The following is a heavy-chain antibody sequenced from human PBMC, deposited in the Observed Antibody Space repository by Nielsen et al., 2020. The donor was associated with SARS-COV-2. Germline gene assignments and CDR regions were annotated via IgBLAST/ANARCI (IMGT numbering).Heavy chain of an antibody. D-gene: IGHD2/OR15-2a*01. V-gene: IGHV3-33*07. CDR3: ARAVLRDWYFDL. Sequence: GESLKISCVTSGFTFNDYGMYWVRQAPGKGLEWVAVIWYDGSNKYYADSVKGRFTISRDNSKNTLYLQMNSLRAEDTAVYYCARAVLRDWYFDLWGRGTLVTVSS. CDR1: GFTFNDYG. J-gene: IGHJ2*01. CDR2: IWYDGSNK.